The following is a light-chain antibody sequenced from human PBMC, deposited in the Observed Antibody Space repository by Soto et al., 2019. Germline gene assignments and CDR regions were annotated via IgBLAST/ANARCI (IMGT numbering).Light chain of an antibody. CDR1: QSVSNN. V-gene: IGKV3-15*01. CDR3: QQYNNWPPWT. CDR2: DAS. Sequence: ILMTQSPATLSVSPGERATLSCRASQSVSNNVAWYQQKPGQAPRLLIYDASTRATDIPARFSGSGSGTEFTLTISGLQSEDFAVYYCQQYNNWPPWTFGQGTKVEIK. J-gene: IGKJ1*01.